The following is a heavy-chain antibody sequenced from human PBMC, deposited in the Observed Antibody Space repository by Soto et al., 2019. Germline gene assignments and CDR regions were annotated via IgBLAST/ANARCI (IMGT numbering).Heavy chain of an antibody. CDR1: GGSISSSNW. CDR2: IYHSGST. V-gene: IGHV4-4*02. J-gene: IGHJ6*02. CDR3: ARGAIAAERDYYGMDV. Sequence: SETLSLTCAVSGGSISSSNWWSWVRQPPGKGLEWIGEIYHSGSTNYNPSLKSRVTISVDKSKNQFSLKLSSVTAADTAVYYCARGAIAAERDYYGMDVWGQGTTVTVSS. D-gene: IGHD6-25*01.